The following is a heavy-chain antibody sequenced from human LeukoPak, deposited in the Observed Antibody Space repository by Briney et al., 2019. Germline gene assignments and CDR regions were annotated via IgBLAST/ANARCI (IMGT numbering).Heavy chain of an antibody. J-gene: IGHJ4*02. Sequence: ASVNVSCMASGYTFTGYYMHWVRQAPGQGLEWMGWINPNSGGTNYAQKFQGRVSMTRYTSLNTAYMDLSRLRSDDTAVYYCARGGGSNWGLDYWGQGTLVTVSS. CDR2: INPNSGGT. D-gene: IGHD7-27*01. CDR3: ARGGGSNWGLDY. V-gene: IGHV1-2*02. CDR1: GYTFTGYY.